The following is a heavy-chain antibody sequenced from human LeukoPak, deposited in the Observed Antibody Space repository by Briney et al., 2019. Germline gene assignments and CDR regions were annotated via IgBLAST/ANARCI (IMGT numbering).Heavy chain of an antibody. CDR3: AKAKSYYSNYDY. CDR2: ISGSGANT. CDR1: GFTFSNYG. J-gene: IGHJ4*02. Sequence: GGSLRLSCAASGFTFSNYGMSWVRQAPGKGLEWVSVISGSGANTYYADSVKGRFTISRDNPKNTLYLQVNSLRAEDTAVYYCAKAKSYYSNYDYWGQGTLVTVSS. V-gene: IGHV3-23*01. D-gene: IGHD4-11*01.